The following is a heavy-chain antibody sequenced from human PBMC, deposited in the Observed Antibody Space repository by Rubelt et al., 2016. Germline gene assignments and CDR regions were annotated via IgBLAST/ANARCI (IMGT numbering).Heavy chain of an antibody. CDR1: GGSISSSDW. J-gene: IGHJ4*02. CDR3: AGGQPGGGRFDF. D-gene: IGHD3-16*01. V-gene: IGHV4-4*02. Sequence: QLQLQESGPGLVRPSGTLSLTCVVSGGSISSSDWWSWVRQPPGKGLEWIGDVNLGGSTKYNPSLKSRVTVSVDQPTNQITLKVNSVTAADTAVYYCAGGQPGGGRFDFWSQGTLVTVSS. CDR2: VNLGGST.